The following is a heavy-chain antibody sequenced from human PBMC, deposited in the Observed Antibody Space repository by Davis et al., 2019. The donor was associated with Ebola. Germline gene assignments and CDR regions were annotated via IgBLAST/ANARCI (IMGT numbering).Heavy chain of an antibody. V-gene: IGHV3-30-3*01. D-gene: IGHD6-19*01. CDR3: ARDTFGAVAGIFDY. J-gene: IGHJ4*02. Sequence: GESLKISCAASGFTFSSYAMHWVRQAPGKGLEWVAVISYDGSNKYYADSVKGRFTISRDNSKNALYLQMNIPTTEDTAVYYCARDTFGAVAGIFDYWGQGTLVTVSS. CDR1: GFTFSSYA. CDR2: ISYDGSNK.